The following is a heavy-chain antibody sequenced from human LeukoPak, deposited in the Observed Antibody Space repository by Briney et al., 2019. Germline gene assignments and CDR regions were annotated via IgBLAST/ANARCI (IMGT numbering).Heavy chain of an antibody. CDR2: MNHSGST. CDR1: GGSFSGYY. J-gene: IGHJ3*02. D-gene: IGHD3-10*01. Sequence: PSETLSLTCAVYGGSFSGYYWSWIRQPPGKGLEWIGEMNHSGSTNYNPSLKSRVTISVDTSKNQFSLKLSSVTAADTAMYYCARDRGLWLGEARDAFDIWGQGTMVTVFS. CDR3: ARDRGLWLGEARDAFDI. V-gene: IGHV4-34*01.